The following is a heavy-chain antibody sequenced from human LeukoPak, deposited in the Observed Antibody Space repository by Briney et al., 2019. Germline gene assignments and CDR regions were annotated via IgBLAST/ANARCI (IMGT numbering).Heavy chain of an antibody. CDR2: INPSGGST. CDR1: GYTFTSYY. Sequence: ASVKVSCKASGYTFTSYYMHWVRQAPGQGLEWMGIINPSGGSTSYAQKFQGRVTMTRDTSTSTVYMELSSLRSEDTAVYYCARDIWLLGRDGYNYSDYWDQGTLVTVSS. J-gene: IGHJ4*02. V-gene: IGHV1-46*03. CDR3: ARDIWLLGRDGYNYSDY. D-gene: IGHD5-24*01.